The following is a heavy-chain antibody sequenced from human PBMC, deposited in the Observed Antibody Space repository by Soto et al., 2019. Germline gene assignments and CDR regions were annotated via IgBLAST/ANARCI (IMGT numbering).Heavy chain of an antibody. CDR2: INHSGIT. V-gene: IGHV4-34*01. CDR1: GGSFSGYF. D-gene: IGHD3-22*01. J-gene: IGHJ4*02. Sequence: PSETLSLTCTVSGGSFSGYFWTWIRQPPGKGLEWLAEINHSGITNYNPSVESRVSMSVDTSKNQFSLRLYSVTAADTAVYYCARRHSSGYSNHFDYWGQGILVTVSS. CDR3: ARRHSSGYSNHFDY.